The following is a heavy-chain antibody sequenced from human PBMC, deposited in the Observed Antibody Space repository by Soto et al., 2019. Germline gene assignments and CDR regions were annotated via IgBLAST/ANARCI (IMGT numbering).Heavy chain of an antibody. D-gene: IGHD3-10*01. CDR1: GDSISTYDYY. V-gene: IGHV4-30-4*01. J-gene: IGHJ4*02. Sequence: QVQLQESGPGLVKPSQTLSLTCTVSGDSISTYDYYWSWFRQPPGGGLQWIGYIYYSGTTYYNPSLKSRVTLPMDTSKNQFSRRLSSVTAADTAVYYCARGIGLFDSWGQGTLVTVSS. CDR3: ARGIGLFDS. CDR2: IYYSGTT.